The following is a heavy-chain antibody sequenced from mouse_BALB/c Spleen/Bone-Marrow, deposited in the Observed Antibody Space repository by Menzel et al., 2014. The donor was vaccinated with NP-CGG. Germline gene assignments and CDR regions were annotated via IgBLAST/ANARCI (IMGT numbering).Heavy chain of an antibody. J-gene: IGHJ4*01. CDR1: GYTFTSYW. Sequence: VQLQQSGAELVRPGASVELSCRASGYTFTSYWINWVKQRPGQGLEWIGNIYPSDSYTNYNQRFKDKATLTVDKSSSTAYMQLSSPTSEDSAVYYCTRYGNSHYYAMDYWGQGTSVTISS. CDR3: TRYGNSHYYAMDY. V-gene: IGHV1-69*02. D-gene: IGHD1-1*01. CDR2: IYPSDSYT.